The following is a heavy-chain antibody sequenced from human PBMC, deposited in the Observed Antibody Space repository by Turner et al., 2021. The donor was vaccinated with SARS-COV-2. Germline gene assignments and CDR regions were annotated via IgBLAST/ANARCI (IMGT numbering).Heavy chain of an antibody. D-gene: IGHD1-26*01. V-gene: IGHV3-15*01. CDR1: GLTFSNAW. CDR2: IKSKTDGGTT. Sequence: EVQLVESGGGLVKRGGSLTPSCDCSGLTFSNAWMHWVRQAPGKGLEWVGRIKSKTDGGTTDYAAPVKDRFTISRDDSKNTMYLQMSSLKTEDTALYYCTTRSGSFDYWGQGTLVTVSS. J-gene: IGHJ4*02. CDR3: TTRSGSFDY.